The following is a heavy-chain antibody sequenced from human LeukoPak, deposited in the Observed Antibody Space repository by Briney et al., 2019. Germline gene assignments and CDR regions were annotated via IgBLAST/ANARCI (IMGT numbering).Heavy chain of an antibody. CDR3: AKTLAYCGGDCYPLYFDY. D-gene: IGHD2-21*02. CDR2: IYPGDSDT. V-gene: IGHV5-51*01. Sequence: GESLRISFKGSGYSFTSYCIGWVRQMPGKGLEWMGIIYPGDSDTRYSPSFQGQVTISADKSISTAYLQWSSLKASDTAMYYCAKTLAYCGGDCYPLYFDYWGQGTLVTVSS. J-gene: IGHJ4*02. CDR1: GYSFTSYC.